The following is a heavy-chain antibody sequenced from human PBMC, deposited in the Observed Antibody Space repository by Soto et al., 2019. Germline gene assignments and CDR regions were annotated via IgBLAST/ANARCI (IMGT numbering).Heavy chain of an antibody. CDR2: ISYDGSNK. D-gene: IGHD4-17*01. CDR3: ARDSKYGDYIYYYGMDV. CDR1: GFTFSSYA. V-gene: IGHV3-30-3*01. Sequence: GGSLRLSCAASGFTFSSYAMHWVRQAPGKGLEWVAVISYDGSNKYYAGSVKGRFTISRDNSKNTLYLQMNSLRAEDTAVYYCARDSKYGDYIYYYGMDVWGQGTTVTVSS. J-gene: IGHJ6*01.